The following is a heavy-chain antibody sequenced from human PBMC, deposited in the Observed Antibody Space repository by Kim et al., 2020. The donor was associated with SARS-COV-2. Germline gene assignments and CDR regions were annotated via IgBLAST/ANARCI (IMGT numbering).Heavy chain of an antibody. V-gene: IGHV3-53*01. J-gene: IGHJ6*02. CDR2: IYSGGST. Sequence: GGSLRLSCAASGFTVSSNYMSWVRQAPGKGLEWVAVIYSGGSTFYADSVKGRFTISRDNSKNTLYLQMNSLRAEDTAVYYCARELYSYGMDVWGQGTTVTVSS. CDR1: GFTVSSNY. CDR3: ARELYSYGMDV.